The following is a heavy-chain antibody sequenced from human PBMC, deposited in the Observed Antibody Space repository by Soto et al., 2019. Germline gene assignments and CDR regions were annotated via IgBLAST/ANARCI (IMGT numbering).Heavy chain of an antibody. CDR2: ITNSGYT. CDR1: SGSFSGYY. V-gene: IGHV4-34*01. J-gene: IGHJ1*01. CDR3: AGGLEYFQH. Sequence: QVEQQQWGAGLLKPSETLSLTCDVFSGSFSGYYWSWIRQPPGKGLEWIGEITNSGYTNYNPALKNRVTILVDRSKIQFSLKVTSVTAADTAVYYCAGGLEYFQHWGQGTLVTVSS.